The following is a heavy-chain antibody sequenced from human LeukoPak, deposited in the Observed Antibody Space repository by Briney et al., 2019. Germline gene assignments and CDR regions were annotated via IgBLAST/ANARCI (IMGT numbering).Heavy chain of an antibody. D-gene: IGHD3-3*01. CDR1: GGTFSSYA. Sequence: ASVKASCKASGGTFSSYAISWVRQAPGQGLEWMGGIIPIFGTANYAQKFQGRVTITADESTSTAYMELSSLRSEDTAVYYCARGSPRFLEWLPYPDNWFDPWGQGTLVTVSS. CDR3: ARGSPRFLEWLPYPDNWFDP. CDR2: IIPIFGTA. V-gene: IGHV1-69*01. J-gene: IGHJ5*02.